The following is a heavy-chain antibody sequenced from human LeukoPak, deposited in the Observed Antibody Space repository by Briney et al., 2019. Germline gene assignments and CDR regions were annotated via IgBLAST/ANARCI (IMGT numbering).Heavy chain of an antibody. D-gene: IGHD3-10*01. CDR1: GFTFSSYW. V-gene: IGHV3-74*01. CDR3: ARDKGDGITMVRGASDY. CDR2: IYSDGSIT. Sequence: GGALRLSCAASGFTFSSYWMHWVRQAPGKGGVWGSRIYSDGSITSYADSVKGRFTISRDNAKNTLYLQMNSLRAEDTAVYYCARDKGDGITMVRGASDYWGQGTLVTVSS. J-gene: IGHJ4*02.